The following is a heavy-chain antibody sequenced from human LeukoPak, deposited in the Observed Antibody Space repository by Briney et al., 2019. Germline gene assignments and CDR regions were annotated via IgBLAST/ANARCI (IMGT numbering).Heavy chain of an antibody. CDR3: ARDPYSGSYGDYYYYYMDV. CDR1: GFTFSSYG. Sequence: PGGSLRLSCAASGFTFSSYGMNWVRQAPGKGLEWVSSISSSGAKTYYADSGKGRFTISRDNAKSSLYLQMNSLRDEDTAVYYCARDPYSGSYGDYYYYYMDVWGKGTTVTISS. J-gene: IGHJ6*03. CDR2: ISSSGAKT. V-gene: IGHV3-21*01. D-gene: IGHD1-26*01.